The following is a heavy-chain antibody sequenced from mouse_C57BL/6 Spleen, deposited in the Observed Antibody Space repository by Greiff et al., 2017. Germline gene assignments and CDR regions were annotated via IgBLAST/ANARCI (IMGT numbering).Heavy chain of an antibody. V-gene: IGHV1-22*01. CDR2: INPNNGGT. CDR1: GYTFTDYN. Sequence: EVQLQESGPELVKPGASVKMSCKASGYTFTDYNMHWVKQSHGKSLEWIGYINPNNGGTSYNQKFKGKATLTVNKSSSTAYMELRSLTSEDSAVYYCARKRVYGYDGGFFDYWGQGTTLTVSS. J-gene: IGHJ2*01. D-gene: IGHD2-2*01. CDR3: ARKRVYGYDGGFFDY.